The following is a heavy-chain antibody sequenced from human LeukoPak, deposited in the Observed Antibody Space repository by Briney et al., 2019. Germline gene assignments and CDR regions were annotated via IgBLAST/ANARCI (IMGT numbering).Heavy chain of an antibody. J-gene: IGHJ6*03. D-gene: IGHD1-7*01. V-gene: IGHV1-8*01. CDR1: GYTSTRYV. CDR3: VRGRELELRVYRYYYYYMDV. CDR2: VKPKRGNT. Sequence: GAPLWGSCKASGYTSTRYVINWVRQATGQRLERMGWVKPKRGNTGYAQKIQGRDTMTRNTSLNTAPMELSGPRSEETAVYYSVRGRELELRVYRYYYYYMDVWGKGTTVTVSS.